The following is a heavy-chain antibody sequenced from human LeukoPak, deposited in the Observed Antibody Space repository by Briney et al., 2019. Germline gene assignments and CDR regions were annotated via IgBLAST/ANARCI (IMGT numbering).Heavy chain of an antibody. CDR3: ARDPYRLYGMDV. Sequence: GGSLRLSCAASGFTLSSYSMNWVRQAPGKGLEWVSSISSSSSYIYYADSVKGRFTISRDNAKNSLYLQMNSLRVEDTAAYYCARDPYRLYGMDVWGQGTTVTVSS. J-gene: IGHJ6*02. CDR2: ISSSSSYI. V-gene: IGHV3-21*01. CDR1: GFTLSSYS.